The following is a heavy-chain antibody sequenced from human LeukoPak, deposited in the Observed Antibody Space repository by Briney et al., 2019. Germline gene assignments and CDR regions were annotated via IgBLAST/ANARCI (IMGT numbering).Heavy chain of an antibody. V-gene: IGHV4-38-2*01. D-gene: IGHD2-2*01. J-gene: IGHJ5*02. CDR1: GYSISSDYY. CDR2: IYHSEST. CDR3: ARLDCSSTSCYGGYNWFDP. Sequence: PSETLSLTCAVSGYSISSDYYWGWIRQPPGKGLEWIGNIYHSESTYYSPSLKSRVTISVDTSKNQFSLKLSSVTAADTAVYYCARLDCSSTSCYGGYNWFDPWGQGTLVTVSS.